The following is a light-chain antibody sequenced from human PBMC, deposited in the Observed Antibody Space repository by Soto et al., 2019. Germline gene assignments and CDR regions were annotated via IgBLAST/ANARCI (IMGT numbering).Light chain of an antibody. Sequence: DIQMTQSPSSLSASVGDRVTITCRASQSISSYLNWYQQKPGKAPNLLIYAASSWQSGVPSRFSGRGSGTDFTLTISSLQPEDFATYYCQQGYSSPRTFGQGTKVEI. CDR3: QQGYSSPRT. CDR1: QSISSY. J-gene: IGKJ1*01. CDR2: AAS. V-gene: IGKV1-39*01.